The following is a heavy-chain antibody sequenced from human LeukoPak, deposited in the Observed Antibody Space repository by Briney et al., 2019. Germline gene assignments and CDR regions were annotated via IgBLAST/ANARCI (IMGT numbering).Heavy chain of an antibody. J-gene: IGHJ4*02. D-gene: IGHD1-26*01. V-gene: IGHV3-21*01. CDR2: ITSSTNYI. CDR3: ARGRVGGTSHFDF. CDR1: GFVFSSYT. Sequence: GGSLRLSCAASGFVFSSYTMHWVRQAPGKGLEWVSSITSSTNYIYYADSVKGRFTISRDNAKNSLSLQMNSPRAEDTAVYYCARGRVGGTSHFDFWGQGALVTVSS.